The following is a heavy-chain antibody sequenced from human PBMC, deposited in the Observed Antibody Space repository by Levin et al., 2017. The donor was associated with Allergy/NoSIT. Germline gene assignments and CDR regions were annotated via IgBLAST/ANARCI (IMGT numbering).Heavy chain of an antibody. Sequence: SETLSLTCTVSGGSISRSSYFWGWIRQPPGKGLEWIGFIYYSGSTYYNPSKKSRVTMSVDTSKNQFSLKLSSVTAADTAVYYCARKQHTFPEPFPYWGRGTLVTVSS. D-gene: IGHD6-13*01. CDR2: IYYSGST. CDR1: GGSISRSSYF. CDR3: ARKQHTFPEPFPY. J-gene: IGHJ4*02. V-gene: IGHV4-39*01.